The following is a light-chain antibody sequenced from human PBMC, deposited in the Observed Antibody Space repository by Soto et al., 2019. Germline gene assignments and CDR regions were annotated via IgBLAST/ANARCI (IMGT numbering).Light chain of an antibody. Sequence: EIMMTQSPATLSVTQGERATLSCRASQSVSSNLAWYQQKPGQAPRLLIYGASTRATGIPARFSGSGSGTEFTLTISSLQSEDFAVYYCQQYNNWPLWTFGQGSKV. CDR3: QQYNNWPLWT. J-gene: IGKJ1*01. CDR2: GAS. V-gene: IGKV3-15*01. CDR1: QSVSSN.